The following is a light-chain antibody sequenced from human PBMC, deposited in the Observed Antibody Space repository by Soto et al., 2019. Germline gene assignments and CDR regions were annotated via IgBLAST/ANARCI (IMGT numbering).Light chain of an antibody. Sequence: DIVMTQAPLSLPVTPGEPASISCRSSQSLLHSDGYNHLDWYLQKPGQSPQLLIYEGSKRASGVPDRLSGSGSGTDFTLKISRVEAEDVGIYHCMQALHPPPTFGGGTKVEIK. J-gene: IGKJ4*01. CDR3: MQALHPPPT. CDR2: EGS. CDR1: QSLLHSDGYNH. V-gene: IGKV2-28*01.